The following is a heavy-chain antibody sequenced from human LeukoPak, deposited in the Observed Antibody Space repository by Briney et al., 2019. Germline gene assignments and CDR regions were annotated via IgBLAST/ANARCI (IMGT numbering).Heavy chain of an antibody. D-gene: IGHD4-17*01. J-gene: IGHJ4*02. Sequence: SETLSLTCTVSGGSISSYYWRWIRQPPGKGLEWIGYIYYSGSTNYNPSLKSRVTISVDTSKNQFSLKLSSVTAADTAVYYCARHPLILHGAAVHFDYWGQGTLVTVSS. CDR2: IYYSGST. CDR3: ARHPLILHGAAVHFDY. CDR1: GGSISSYY. V-gene: IGHV4-59*08.